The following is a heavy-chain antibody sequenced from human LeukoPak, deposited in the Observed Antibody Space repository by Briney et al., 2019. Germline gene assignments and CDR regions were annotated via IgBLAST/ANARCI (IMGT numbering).Heavy chain of an antibody. V-gene: IGHV3-23*01. D-gene: IGHD3-9*01. J-gene: IGHJ3*02. Sequence: PGGSLRLSCVGADFTLSSHGMSWGRQAPGKGRQWVSTISVSIGDTYNADTVKGRFTVSRDISNNTVDLQMNSLRDEDTARYYFDKEGGYGYYDILTGYHASDIWGQGTMVTVTT. CDR3: DKEGGYGYYDILTGYHASDI. CDR2: ISVSIGDT. CDR1: DFTLSSHG.